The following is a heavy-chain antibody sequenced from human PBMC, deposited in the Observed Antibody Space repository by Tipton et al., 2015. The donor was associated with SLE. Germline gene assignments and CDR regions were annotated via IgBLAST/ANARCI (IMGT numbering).Heavy chain of an antibody. D-gene: IGHD6-13*01. CDR2: LYYSGST. CDR1: GGSISNYY. CDR3: ARGGSAAAAVFDY. J-gene: IGHJ4*02. V-gene: IGHV4-59*08. Sequence: TLSLTCTVSGGSISNYYWSWIRQPPGKGLEWIGYLYYSGSTNYNPSLKSRVTISVDTSKNQFSLKLTSVTAADTAVYYCARGGSAAAAVFDYWGQGTLVTVSS.